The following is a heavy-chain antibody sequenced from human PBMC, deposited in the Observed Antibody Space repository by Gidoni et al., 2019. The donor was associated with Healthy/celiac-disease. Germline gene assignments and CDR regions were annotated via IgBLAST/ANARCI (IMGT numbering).Heavy chain of an antibody. CDR1: GFTLSSYS. D-gene: IGHD1-26*01. V-gene: IGHV3-21*01. J-gene: IGHJ4*01. CDR3: ARVLYSGSYYGFDY. CDR2: ISSISSYI. Sequence: EVQLVESGGGLVKPGGSLRLPWAASGFTLSSYSMNWFRQAPGKGLEWVSSISSISSYIYYADSVKGRFTISRDNAKNSLYLQMNSLRAEDTAVYYCARVLYSGSYYGFDYWGQGTLVTVSS.